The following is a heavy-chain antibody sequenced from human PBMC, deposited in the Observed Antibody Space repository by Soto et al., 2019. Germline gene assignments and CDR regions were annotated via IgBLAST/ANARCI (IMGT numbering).Heavy chain of an antibody. CDR2: IKGDASEK. J-gene: IGHJ4*01. CDR3: ARDPGYGSESSVNHYLDY. V-gene: IGHV3-7*01. D-gene: IGHD3-10*01. CDR1: GFNFGIYW. Sequence: PGGSLRLSCAASGFNFGIYWMSWVRQAPGKGLEWVATIKGDASEKKYVGSVKGRFTTSRDNAKTSLFLQMDSLRAEDTAVYYCARDPGYGSESSVNHYLDYWGHGTLVTVSS.